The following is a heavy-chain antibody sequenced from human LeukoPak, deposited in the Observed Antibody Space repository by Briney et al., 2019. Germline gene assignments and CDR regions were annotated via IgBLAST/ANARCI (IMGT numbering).Heavy chain of an antibody. CDR3: ARAPYDSSGYSLLDY. D-gene: IGHD3-22*01. CDR1: GGSISSYY. J-gene: IGHJ4*02. Sequence: SETLSLTCTVSGGSISSYYWSWIRQPPGKGLEWIGYIYYSGSTNYNPSLKSRVTISVDTSKNQFSLKLSSVTAADTAVYYCARAPYDSSGYSLLDYWGQGTLVTVSS. CDR2: IYYSGST. V-gene: IGHV4-59*01.